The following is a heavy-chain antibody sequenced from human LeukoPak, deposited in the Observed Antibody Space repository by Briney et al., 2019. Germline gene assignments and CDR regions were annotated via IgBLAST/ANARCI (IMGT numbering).Heavy chain of an antibody. V-gene: IGHV3-21*01. J-gene: IGHJ6*02. CDR2: ISSSSSYI. D-gene: IGHD2-2*01. Sequence: GGSLRLSCAASGFTFSSYSMNWVRQAPGKGLEWVSSISSSSSYIYYADSVKGRFTISRDNAKNSLYLQMNSLRAEDTAVYYCARYLRYCSSTSCLNYYYYGMDVWGQGTTVTVSS. CDR1: GFTFSSYS. CDR3: ARYLRYCSSTSCLNYYYYGMDV.